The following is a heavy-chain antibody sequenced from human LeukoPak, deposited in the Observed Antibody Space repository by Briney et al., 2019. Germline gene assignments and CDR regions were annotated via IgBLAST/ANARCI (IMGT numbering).Heavy chain of an antibody. CDR2: INPSGGGT. CDR3: ASGYKTVSVFDH. J-gene: IGHJ5*02. CDR1: GYTFTTSY. Sequence: GASVNVSCKASGYTFTTSYMHWVRHDLGQGLVWMGLINPSGGGTRYAQKLQGSVTMTRDTSTSTVYMELSSLRSEDTAVYYCASGYKTVSVFDHWGQGTLVTVSS. D-gene: IGHD5-24*01. V-gene: IGHV1-46*04.